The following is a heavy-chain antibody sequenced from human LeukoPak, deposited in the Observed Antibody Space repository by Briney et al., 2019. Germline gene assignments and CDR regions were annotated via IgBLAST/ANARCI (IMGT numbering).Heavy chain of an antibody. CDR2: ISYDGSNK. D-gene: IGHD4-17*01. CDR3: EREIRYGDYAPHDWFDP. V-gene: IGHV3-30*03. CDR1: GFTFSSYG. Sequence: GGSLRLSCAASGFTFSSYGMHWVRQAPGKGLEWVAVISYDGSNKYYADSVKGRFTISRDNSKNTLYLQMNSLRAEDTAVYYCEREIRYGDYAPHDWFDPWGQGTLVTVSS. J-gene: IGHJ5*02.